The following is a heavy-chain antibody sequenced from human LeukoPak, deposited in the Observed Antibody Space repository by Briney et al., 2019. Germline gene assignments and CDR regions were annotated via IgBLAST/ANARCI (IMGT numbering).Heavy chain of an antibody. J-gene: IGHJ2*01. CDR2: IYYNGTT. V-gene: IGHV4-59*01. Sequence: SETPSLTCTVSGGTLSGYYWSWIRHSLGKGLEWIGRIYYNGTTNYSTSLKSRVTISVDTSKDELSLKLNSVTAADTTVYFCTRSSIGDWYFDLWGRGTLVTVSS. D-gene: IGHD6-6*01. CDR1: GGTLSGYY. CDR3: TRSSIGDWYFDL.